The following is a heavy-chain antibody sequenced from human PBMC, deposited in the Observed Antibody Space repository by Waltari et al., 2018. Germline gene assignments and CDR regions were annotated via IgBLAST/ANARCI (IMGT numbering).Heavy chain of an antibody. CDR2: IKQDGSEK. CDR3: TRGGRDSSWYWRD. Sequence: EVQLVESGGGLAQPGGSLRLSCAASGLSFSNYWMTWVRQASGKGPEVVAKIKQDGSEKYYMDSVKSRFTISRDNAKNSLYLQMNNLRVEDTAVYYCTRGGRDSSWYWRDWGQGTLVTVSS. D-gene: IGHD6-13*01. J-gene: IGHJ4*02. CDR1: GLSFSNYW. V-gene: IGHV3-7*01.